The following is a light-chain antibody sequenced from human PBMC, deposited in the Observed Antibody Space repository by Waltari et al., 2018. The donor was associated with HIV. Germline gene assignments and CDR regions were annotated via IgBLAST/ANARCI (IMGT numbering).Light chain of an antibody. Sequence: QSVLTQPPSASETPGPRVTISCSGSSSNIGSNYVYWYQHLPGTAPKLLIYRNNPRPSGVPDRFSGSKSGTSASLAISGLRSEDEADYYCAAWGDSLTSFVFGTGTKVTVL. J-gene: IGLJ1*01. CDR1: SSNIGSNY. V-gene: IGLV1-47*01. CDR2: RNN. CDR3: AAWGDSLTSFV.